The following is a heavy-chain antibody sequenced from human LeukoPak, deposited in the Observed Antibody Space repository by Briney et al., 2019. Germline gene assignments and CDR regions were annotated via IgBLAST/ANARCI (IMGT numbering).Heavy chain of an antibody. Sequence: GGSLRLSCAASGFTFSSYWMHWVRQAPGKGLVWVSRINSDGSSTNYADSVKGRFTISGDNAKNTLYLQMNSLRAEDTAVYYCAKEGRSLDIWGQGTMVTVSS. D-gene: IGHD3-10*01. CDR3: AKEGRSLDI. V-gene: IGHV3-74*01. J-gene: IGHJ3*02. CDR1: GFTFSSYW. CDR2: INSDGSST.